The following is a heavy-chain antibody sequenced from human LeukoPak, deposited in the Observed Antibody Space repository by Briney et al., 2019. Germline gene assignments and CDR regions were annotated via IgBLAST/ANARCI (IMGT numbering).Heavy chain of an antibody. D-gene: IGHD1-26*01. CDR3: AKKVVVGATSPYSDFQD. CDR1: ESTLTDYF. Sequence: GGSLRLSCVASESTLTDYFMHWARQAPGKGLEWVSAISGSGVTTHYAGSVKGRFSISRDNSKNTLYLQMNSLRVEDTALYYCAKKVVVGATSPYSDFQDWGQGTLVTVSS. J-gene: IGHJ1*01. V-gene: IGHV3-23*01. CDR2: ISGSGVTT.